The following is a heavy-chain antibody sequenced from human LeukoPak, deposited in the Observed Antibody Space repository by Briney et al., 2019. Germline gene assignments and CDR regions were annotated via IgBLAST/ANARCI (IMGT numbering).Heavy chain of an antibody. D-gene: IGHD3-3*01. J-gene: IGHJ4*02. V-gene: IGHV3-23*01. CDR2: ISGSGGST. CDR1: GFTFSSYA. CDR3: AKDAGLRFLEWYFDY. Sequence: PGGSLRLSCAASGFTFSSYAMSWVRQAPGKGLEWVSAISGSGGSTYYADSVKGRFTISRDNSKNTLYLQMDSLRAEDTAVYYCAKDAGLRFLEWYFDYWGQGTLVTVSS.